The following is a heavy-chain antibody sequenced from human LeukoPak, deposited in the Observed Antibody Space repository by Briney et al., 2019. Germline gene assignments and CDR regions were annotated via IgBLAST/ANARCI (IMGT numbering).Heavy chain of an antibody. CDR3: AALSGVGVKIGFDH. D-gene: IGHD1-26*01. V-gene: IGHV3-66*01. CDR1: GFTVSSIH. J-gene: IGHJ4*02. Sequence: GGSLRLSCAASGFTVSSIHMNWVRQAPGKGLEWVSIIYYGGNTFYADSVKGRFTISRDNPKNTLYLQINSLSAEDTAVYYCAALSGVGVKIGFDHWGQGALVVVSS. CDR2: IYYGGNT.